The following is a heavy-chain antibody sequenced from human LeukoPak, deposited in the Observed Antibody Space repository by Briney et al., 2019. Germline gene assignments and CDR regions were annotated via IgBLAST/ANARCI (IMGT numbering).Heavy chain of an antibody. J-gene: IGHJ3*02. Sequence: SETLSLTCTVSGGSISSGDYYWSWIRQPPGKGLEWIGYIYYSGSTYYNPSLKSRVTISVNTSKNQFSLKLSSVTAADTAVYYCARSYYYGSDSAFDIWGQGTMVTVSS. D-gene: IGHD3-10*01. CDR3: ARSYYYGSDSAFDI. CDR1: GGSISSGDYY. V-gene: IGHV4-30-4*01. CDR2: IYYSGST.